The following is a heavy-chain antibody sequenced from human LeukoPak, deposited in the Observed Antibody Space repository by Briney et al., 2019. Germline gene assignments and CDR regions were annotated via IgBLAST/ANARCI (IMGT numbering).Heavy chain of an antibody. V-gene: IGHV3-30*04. J-gene: IGHJ6*04. Sequence: GGSLRLSCAASGFDLNNYAMHWVRQAPGKGLEWVTLISYSGDNTYYADSVKGRFTFSRDKSKNTLYLQMNSLRPEDSAVYFCASDPRDGGQNVWGKGTTVTVSS. CDR2: ISYSGDNT. D-gene: IGHD5-24*01. CDR1: GFDLNNYA. CDR3: ASDPRDGGQNV.